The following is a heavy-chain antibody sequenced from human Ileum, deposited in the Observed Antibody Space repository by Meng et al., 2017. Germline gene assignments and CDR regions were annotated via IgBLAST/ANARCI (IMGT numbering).Heavy chain of an antibody. J-gene: IGHJ4*02. CDR3: ARGVVLGTSRCLDS. CDR2: IDPNSGDT. CDR1: GYTCTTYW. D-gene: IGHD2-8*02. V-gene: IGHV1-2*02. Sequence: QVALVPSAPGVKKPGASVKVSCKASGYTCTTYWLHWVRQAPGQGLEWMGYIDPNSGDTNFAQKFQGRVTMTRDTSISTAYMELSNLRSDDTAVYFCARGVVLGTSRCLDSWGQGTLVTVSS.